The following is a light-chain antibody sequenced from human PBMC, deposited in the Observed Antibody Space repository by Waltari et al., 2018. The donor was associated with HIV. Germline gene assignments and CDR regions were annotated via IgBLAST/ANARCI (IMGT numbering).Light chain of an antibody. Sequence: SYVLTQPPSVSVAPGQTARITCGGNNIAATKSVHWYRLNPGQAPVVVISDDRDRPSGSPDRVSGSSFGDPATLTISRAEAGDEADYYCQVWDGRGDPVIFGGGTKLAVV. CDR1: NIAATKS. V-gene: IGLV3-21*02. CDR2: DDR. J-gene: IGLJ2*01. CDR3: QVWDGRGDPVI.